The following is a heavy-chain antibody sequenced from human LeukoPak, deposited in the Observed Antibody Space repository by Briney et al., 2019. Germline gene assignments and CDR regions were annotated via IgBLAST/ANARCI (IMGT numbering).Heavy chain of an antibody. Sequence: PGGSLRPSCAASRFTFSSYWMHWVRQAPGKGLVRVSRINSDGSSTSYADSVKGRFTISRDNAKNTLYLQMNSLRAEDTAMYYCARDLGYSSGVDYWGQGTLVTVSS. J-gene: IGHJ4*02. CDR3: ARDLGYSSGVDY. CDR1: RFTFSSYW. CDR2: INSDGSST. V-gene: IGHV3-74*01. D-gene: IGHD6-19*01.